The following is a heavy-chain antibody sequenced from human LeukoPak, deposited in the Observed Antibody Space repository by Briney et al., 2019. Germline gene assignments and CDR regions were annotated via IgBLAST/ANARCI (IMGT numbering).Heavy chain of an antibody. D-gene: IGHD5-24*01. Sequence: PSETLSLTCTVSGGSISSYYWSWIRQPPRKGLEWIGYIYYSGSTNYNPSLKSPVTISVDTSKNQFSLKLSSVTAADTAVYYCARSSVEMATMYYYYYMDVWGKGTTVTVSS. CDR3: ARSSVEMATMYYYYYMDV. J-gene: IGHJ6*03. V-gene: IGHV4-59*01. CDR1: GGSISSYY. CDR2: IYYSGST.